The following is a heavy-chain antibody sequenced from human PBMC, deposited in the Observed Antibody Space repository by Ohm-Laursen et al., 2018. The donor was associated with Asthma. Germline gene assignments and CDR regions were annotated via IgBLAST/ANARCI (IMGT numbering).Heavy chain of an antibody. D-gene: IGHD1-26*01. CDR3: AKGIVPVYYYGLDV. CDR2: ISYDGSTE. V-gene: IGHV3-30*18. CDR1: GFTFSSYG. J-gene: IGHJ6*02. Sequence: SLRLPCTASGFTFSSYGMHWVRQAPGKGLEWVAVISYDGSTESYADSVKGRFTISRDNFKNTVHLDMNSLRAEDTAVYHCAKGIVPVYYYGLDVWGQGTTVTVSS.